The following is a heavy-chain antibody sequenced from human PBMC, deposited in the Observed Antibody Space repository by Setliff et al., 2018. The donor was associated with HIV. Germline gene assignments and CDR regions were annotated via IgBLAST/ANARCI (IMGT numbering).Heavy chain of an antibody. D-gene: IGHD3-10*01. Sequence: PGGSLRLSCAAPGLTISSYAMSWVRQAPGKGLEWVSATSGSGVGTYYADSVKGRFTISRDNSKNTMYLQMNCLRAEDTAVYDCAKHRDFGSGSYFDHWGQGTKVTVSS. CDR3: AKHRDFGSGSYFDH. CDR1: GLTISSYA. J-gene: IGHJ4*02. CDR2: TSGSGVGT. V-gene: IGHV3-23*01.